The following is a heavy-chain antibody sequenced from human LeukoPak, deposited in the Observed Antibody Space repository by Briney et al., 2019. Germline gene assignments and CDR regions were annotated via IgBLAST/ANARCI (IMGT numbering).Heavy chain of an antibody. J-gene: IGHJ4*02. Sequence: PGGSLRLSCAASGFTFSSYGMHWVRQAPGKGLEWVAFIRYDGSNKYYADSVKGRFTISRDNSKNTLYLQMNSLRAEDTAVYYCARDGTYYDFWNGSYYFDYWGQGTLVTVSS. CDR3: ARDGTYYDFWNGSYYFDY. V-gene: IGHV3-30*02. CDR2: IRYDGSNK. D-gene: IGHD3-3*01. CDR1: GFTFSSYG.